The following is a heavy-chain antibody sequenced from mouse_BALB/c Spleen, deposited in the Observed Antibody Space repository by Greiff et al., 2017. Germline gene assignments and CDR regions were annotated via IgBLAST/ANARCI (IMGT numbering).Heavy chain of an antibody. CDR2: ISYSGST. CDR1: GDSITSGY. CDR3: ARSPGRSYERFAY. D-gene: IGHD1-1*01. Sequence: DVQLQESGPSLVKPSQTLSLTCSVTGDSITSGYWNWIRKFPGNKLEYMGYISYSGSTYYKPSLKSRISITRDTSKNQYYLQWNSVTTEDTATYYCARSPGRSYERFAYWGQGTLVTVSA. V-gene: IGHV3-8*02. J-gene: IGHJ3*01.